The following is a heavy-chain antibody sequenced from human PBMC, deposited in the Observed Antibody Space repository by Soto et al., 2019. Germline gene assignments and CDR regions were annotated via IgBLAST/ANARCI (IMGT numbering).Heavy chain of an antibody. CDR3: ARHEMAAAEADY. J-gene: IGHJ4*02. CDR1: GYTFTDYW. D-gene: IGHD6-13*01. CDR2: IYPGDSDT. V-gene: IGHV5-51*01. Sequence: EVQLVQSGAEVKKPGESLKISCKSSGYTFTDYWIGWVRQMPGKGLEWMGIIYPGDSDTRYSPSFQGQVTISADKSITTAYLQWSSLQASDTAMYYCARHEMAAAEADYWGQGTLVTVSS.